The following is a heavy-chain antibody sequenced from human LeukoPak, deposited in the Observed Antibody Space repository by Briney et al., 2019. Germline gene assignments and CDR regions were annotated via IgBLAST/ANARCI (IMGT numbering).Heavy chain of an antibody. D-gene: IGHD6-19*01. CDR3: AREYGSSGWYYYYGMDV. V-gene: IGHV3-23*01. Sequence: GGSLRLSCAASGFIFSSDAMNWVRLAPGKGLEWVSSVSGNGGSTFYADSVKGRFAISRDNSKNTLYLQMNSLRAEDTAVYYCAREYGSSGWYYYYGMDVWGQGTTVTVSS. CDR1: GFIFSSDA. CDR2: VSGNGGST. J-gene: IGHJ6*02.